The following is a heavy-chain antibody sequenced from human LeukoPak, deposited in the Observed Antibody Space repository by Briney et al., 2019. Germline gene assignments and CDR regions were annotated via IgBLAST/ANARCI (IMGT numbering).Heavy chain of an antibody. Sequence: ASVKVSCRASGYTFTGYYMHWVRQAPGQGLEWMRWINPNSGGTNYAQKFQGRVTMTRDTSISTAYMELSRLRSDDTAVYYCARAMGNDYVWGSYRMTFDYWGQGTLVTVSS. CDR2: INPNSGGT. V-gene: IGHV1-2*02. CDR3: ARAMGNDYVWGSYRMTFDY. D-gene: IGHD3-16*02. J-gene: IGHJ4*02. CDR1: GYTFTGYY.